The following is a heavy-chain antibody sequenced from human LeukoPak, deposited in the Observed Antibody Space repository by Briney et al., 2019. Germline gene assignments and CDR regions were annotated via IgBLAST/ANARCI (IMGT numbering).Heavy chain of an antibody. CDR3: ARGHDYYDSSGYYYEGGGDLYYFDY. D-gene: IGHD3-22*01. CDR1: GGSISSYY. J-gene: IGHJ4*02. Sequence: SETLSLTCTVSGGSISSYYWSWIRQPPGKGLEWIGYIYYSGSTNYNPSLKSQVTISVDTSKNQFSLKLSSVTAADTDVYYCARGHDYYDSSGYYYEGGGDLYYFDYWGQGTLVTVSS. CDR2: IYYSGST. V-gene: IGHV4-59*01.